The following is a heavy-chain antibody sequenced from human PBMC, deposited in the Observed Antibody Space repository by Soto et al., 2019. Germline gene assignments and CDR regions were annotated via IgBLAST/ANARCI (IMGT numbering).Heavy chain of an antibody. Sequence: SETLSVTWTVSGGSISSYYWSWIRQPPGKGLEWIGYIYYSGSTNYNPSLKSRVTISVDTSKNQLSLKLSSVTAADTAVYYCARAPYTGYSSSWYGYYYGMDVWGQGTTVTVSS. V-gene: IGHV4-59*01. D-gene: IGHD6-13*01. CDR3: ARAPYTGYSSSWYGYYYGMDV. J-gene: IGHJ6*02. CDR1: GGSISSYY. CDR2: IYYSGST.